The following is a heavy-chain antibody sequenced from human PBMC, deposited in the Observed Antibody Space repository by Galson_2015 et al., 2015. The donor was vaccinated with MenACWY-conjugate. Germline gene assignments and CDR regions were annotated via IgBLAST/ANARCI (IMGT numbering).Heavy chain of an antibody. Sequence: ETLSLTCAVYGGSFSGYYWSWIRQPPGKGLEWIGEINHSGSTNYNPSLKSRVTISVDTSKNQFSLKLSSVTAADTAVYYCARRGLTGYYRGYWGQGTLVTVSS. J-gene: IGHJ4*02. CDR1: GGSFSGYY. V-gene: IGHV4-34*01. CDR3: ARRGLTGYYRGY. D-gene: IGHD3-9*01. CDR2: INHSGST.